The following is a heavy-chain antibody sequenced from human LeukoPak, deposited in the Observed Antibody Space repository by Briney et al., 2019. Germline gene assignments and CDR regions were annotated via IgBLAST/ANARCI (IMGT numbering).Heavy chain of an antibody. V-gene: IGHV4-39*07. CDR2: IYYSGST. CDR3: ARGRGVGDLDS. J-gene: IGHJ5*01. CDR1: GGSISSSSYY. Sequence: SETLSLTCTVSGGSISSSSYYWGWIRQPPGKGLEWIGSIYYSGSTYYNPSLKSRVTISVDRSKNQFSLKLSSVTAADTAVYYGARGRGVGDLDSWARETRVPVS. D-gene: IGHD2-15*01.